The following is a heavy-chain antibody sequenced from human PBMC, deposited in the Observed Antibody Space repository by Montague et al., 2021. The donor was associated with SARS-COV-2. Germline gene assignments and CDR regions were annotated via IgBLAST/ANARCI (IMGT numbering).Heavy chain of an antibody. Sequence: SETLSLTCVVSGDSISTYNWWTWVRLPPGKGLEWVGEFYHTGSTKYKPSLKNRVSMSVDKSLNQFSLRLTSVTAADTAIYYCATKATGRSVLAYWGQGTLVTVTS. J-gene: IGHJ4*02. D-gene: IGHD1-26*01. V-gene: IGHV4-4*02. CDR3: ATKATGRSVLAY. CDR2: FYHTGST. CDR1: GDSISTYNW.